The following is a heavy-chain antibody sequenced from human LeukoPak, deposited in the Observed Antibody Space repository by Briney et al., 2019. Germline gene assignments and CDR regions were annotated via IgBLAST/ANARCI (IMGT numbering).Heavy chain of an antibody. Sequence: SETLSLTCTASSYSISSGHLWGWIRQPPGKWLEWIGSIYHRGSTYYNPSLKSRVTISVDTSKNQFSLKMSSVTAADTAVYYCARGYSDSSGYSPFDYWGQGTLVTVSS. CDR2: IYHRGST. D-gene: IGHD3-22*01. V-gene: IGHV4-38-2*02. CDR1: SYSISSGHL. CDR3: ARGYSDSSGYSPFDY. J-gene: IGHJ4*02.